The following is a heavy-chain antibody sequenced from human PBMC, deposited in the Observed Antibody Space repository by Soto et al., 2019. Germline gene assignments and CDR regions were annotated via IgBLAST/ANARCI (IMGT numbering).Heavy chain of an antibody. V-gene: IGHV1-46*01. J-gene: IGHJ4*02. CDR1: GYIFTRYS. CDR3: ARDRDGGGSFDY. D-gene: IGHD3-22*01. CDR2: INPSGGST. Sequence: ALVKVSCKASGYIFTRYSMHWVRQAPGQGLEWMGIINPSGGSTSYAQKFQGRVTMTRDTSTSTVYMELSSLRSEDTAVYYCARDRDGGGSFDYWGQGTLVTVSS.